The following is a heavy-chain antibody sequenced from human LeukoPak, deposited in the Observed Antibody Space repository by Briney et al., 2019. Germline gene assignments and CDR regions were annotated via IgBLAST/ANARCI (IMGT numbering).Heavy chain of an antibody. CDR3: ATYYYDTRGYFYDAFDI. J-gene: IGHJ3*02. CDR2: INIDGSST. D-gene: IGHD3-22*01. Sequence: GGALRLSCAACGFTFSSYWMHWVRQAPGRGLVWVSRINIDGSSTSNADSVMSRFTISRDNAMNTLYLQMNSLRAEDTAVYYCATYYYDTRGYFYDAFDIWGQGIMVTVSS. V-gene: IGHV3-74*01. CDR1: GFTFSSYW.